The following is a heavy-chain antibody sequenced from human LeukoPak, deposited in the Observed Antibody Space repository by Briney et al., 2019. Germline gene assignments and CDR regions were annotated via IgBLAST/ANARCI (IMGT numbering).Heavy chain of an antibody. V-gene: IGHV4-38-2*01. CDR2: INHSGST. Sequence: KPSETLSLTCAVSGYSISSGYYWGWIRQPPGKGLEWIGEINHSGSTNYNPPLKSRVTISVDTSKNQFSLKLSSVTAADTAVYYCARAVVVPAAMHWFDPWGQGTLVTVSS. CDR3: ARAVVVPAAMHWFDP. D-gene: IGHD2-2*01. CDR1: GYSISSGYY. J-gene: IGHJ5*02.